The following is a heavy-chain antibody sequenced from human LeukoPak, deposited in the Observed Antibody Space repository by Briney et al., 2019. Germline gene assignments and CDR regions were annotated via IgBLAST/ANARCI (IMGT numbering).Heavy chain of an antibody. CDR2: IKQDGTEK. V-gene: IGHV3-7*01. D-gene: IGHD6-19*01. J-gene: IGHJ4*02. Sequence: GGSLRLSCAASGFTFSSWWMNWVRQAPGKGLEWVANIKQDGTEKYFVDSVKGRFTISRDNAKNSPYLQMNSLRAEDTAVYYCARGHSSGWRISTRPLHYWGQGTLVTVSS. CDR3: ARGHSSGWRISTRPLHY. CDR1: GFTFSSWW.